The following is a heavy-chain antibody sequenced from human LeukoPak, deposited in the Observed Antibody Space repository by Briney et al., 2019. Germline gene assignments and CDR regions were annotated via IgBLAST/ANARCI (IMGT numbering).Heavy chain of an antibody. CDR3: ARGSEDSSGYYSYYYYGMDV. D-gene: IGHD3-22*01. CDR2: IIPILGIA. J-gene: IGHJ6*02. Sequence: SVKVSCKASGYTFTSYGISWVRQAPGQGFEWMGRIIPILGIANYAQKFQGRVTITADKSTSTAYMELSSLRSEDTAVYYCARGSEDSSGYYSYYYYGMDVWGQGTTVTVSS. V-gene: IGHV1-69*04. CDR1: GYTFTSYG.